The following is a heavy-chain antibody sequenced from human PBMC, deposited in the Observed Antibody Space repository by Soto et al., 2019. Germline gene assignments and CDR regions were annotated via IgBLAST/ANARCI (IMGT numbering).Heavy chain of an antibody. Sequence: GGSLRLSCSASGFVFGDYAVTWVRQAPGKGLEWVGVVRSETYGGSTEYAASVKGRFRISRDDSQSIAYLQMTSLKTEDTAVYYCTRGRGTGGWYADYWGKGVLVTVSS. D-gene: IGHD6-19*01. CDR3: TRGRGTGGWYADY. V-gene: IGHV3-49*04. J-gene: IGHJ4*02. CDR2: VRSETYGGST. CDR1: GFVFGDYA.